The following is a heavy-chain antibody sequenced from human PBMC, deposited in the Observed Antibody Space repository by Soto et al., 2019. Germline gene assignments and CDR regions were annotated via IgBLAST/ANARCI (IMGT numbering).Heavy chain of an antibody. V-gene: IGHV4-39*01. CDR3: APFDWLTHY. Sequence: SETLSLTCTVSGGSISSSDYYWAWIRQSPGKGLEWIGSLYSSGSTYYNPSLKSRVTISVDTSKNQFSLKLSSVTAADTAVYYCAPFDWLTHYWGQGTLVTVSS. CDR2: LYSSGST. CDR1: GGSISSSDYY. D-gene: IGHD3-9*01. J-gene: IGHJ4*02.